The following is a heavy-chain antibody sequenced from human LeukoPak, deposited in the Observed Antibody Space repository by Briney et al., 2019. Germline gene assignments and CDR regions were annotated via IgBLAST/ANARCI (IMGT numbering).Heavy chain of an antibody. CDR1: GYTFTSYG. V-gene: IGHV1-18*01. CDR2: ISAYNGNT. CDR3: ARVPRNLDWLSGLDY. Sequence: GASVKVSCKASGYTFTSYGISWVRQAPGQGLEWMGWISAYNGNTNYAQKLQGRVTMTTDTSTSTAYMELRSLRSDDTAVYYCARVPRNLDWLSGLDYWGQGTLVTVSS. J-gene: IGHJ4*02. D-gene: IGHD3-9*01.